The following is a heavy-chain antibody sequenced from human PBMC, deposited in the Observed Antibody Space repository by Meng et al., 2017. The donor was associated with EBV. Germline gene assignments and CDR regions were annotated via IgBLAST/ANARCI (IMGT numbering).Heavy chain of an antibody. J-gene: IGHJ4*02. CDR1: GYTFTSYA. CDR3: ARSGATIFGVVIPTYYFDY. D-gene: IGHD3-3*01. Sequence: QVQVVQVGAEVKKPGASVKVSCKASGYTFTSYAMHWVRQAPGQRLEWMGWINAGNGNTKYSQKFQGRVTITRDTSASTAYMELSSLRSEDTAVYYCARSGATIFGVVIPTYYFDYWGQGTLVTVSS. CDR2: INAGNGNT. V-gene: IGHV1-3*01.